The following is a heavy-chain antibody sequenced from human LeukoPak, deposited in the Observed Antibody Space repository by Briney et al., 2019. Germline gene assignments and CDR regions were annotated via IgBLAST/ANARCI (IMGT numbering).Heavy chain of an antibody. V-gene: IGHV3-48*01. J-gene: IGHJ3*02. CDR2: ISSSSSTI. Sequence: QSGGSLRPSCAASGFTFSTYSMNWVRQAPGKGLEWVSYISSSSSTIYYADSVKGRFTVSRDNAKNSLYLQMNSLRAEDTAVYYCASDSSADAAFDIWGQGTMVTVSS. CDR3: ASDSSADAAFDI. D-gene: IGHD3-22*01. CDR1: GFTFSTYS.